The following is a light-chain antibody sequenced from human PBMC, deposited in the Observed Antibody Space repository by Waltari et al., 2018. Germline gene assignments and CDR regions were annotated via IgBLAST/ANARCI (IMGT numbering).Light chain of an antibody. V-gene: IGKV4-1*01. Sequence: DIVMTQSPDSLAVLLRESATINCKSSQSVLYSSNNKNYVAWYQQKPGQPPKLFIYWASTRESGVPDRFSGSGSGTDFTLTISSLQAEDVAVYYCQQYYTTPPAFGQGTRLEIK. CDR3: QQYYTTPPA. CDR2: WAS. J-gene: IGKJ5*01. CDR1: QSVLYSSNNKNY.